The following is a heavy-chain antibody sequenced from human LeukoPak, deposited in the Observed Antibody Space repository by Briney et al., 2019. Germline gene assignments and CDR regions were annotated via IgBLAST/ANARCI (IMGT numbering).Heavy chain of an antibody. CDR1: GGSFSGYY. J-gene: IGHJ4*02. Sequence: SETLSLTCAVFGGSFSGYYWSWIRQHPGKGLEWIGEINHSGSTNYNPSLKSRVTISVDTSKNQFSLKLSSVTAADTAVYYCARVRTVTTRTLVDYWGQGTLVTVSS. CDR2: INHSGST. V-gene: IGHV4-34*01. CDR3: ARVRTVTTRTLVDY. D-gene: IGHD4-17*01.